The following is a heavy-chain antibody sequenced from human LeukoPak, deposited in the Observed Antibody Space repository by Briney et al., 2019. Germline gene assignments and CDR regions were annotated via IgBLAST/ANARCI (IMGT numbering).Heavy chain of an antibody. CDR1: GGSISSNY. D-gene: IGHD2-21*01. Sequence: PSETLSLTCTVSGGSISSNYWAWIRQPPGKGLEWIGYIYYSGSTKYNPSLKSRVTISVDTSKNQFSLKLSSVTAAVTAFYYCARLWPDPQMTWYYYMDVWGKGTTVTVSS. CDR3: ARLWPDPQMTWYYYMDV. J-gene: IGHJ6*03. CDR2: IYYSGST. V-gene: IGHV4-59*08.